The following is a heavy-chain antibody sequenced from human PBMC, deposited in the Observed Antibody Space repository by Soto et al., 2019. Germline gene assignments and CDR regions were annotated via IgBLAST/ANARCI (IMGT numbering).Heavy chain of an antibody. CDR2: ISYDGSNK. Sequence: VQLVESGGGVVQPGRSLRLSCAASGFTFSSYGMHWVRQAPGKGLEWVAVISYDGSNKYYADSVKGRFTISRDNSKNTLYLQMNSLRAEDTAVYYCAKVIGDYVWGSYRYTGYYGMDVWGQGTTVTVSS. J-gene: IGHJ6*02. V-gene: IGHV3-30*18. CDR3: AKVIGDYVWGSYRYTGYYGMDV. CDR1: GFTFSSYG. D-gene: IGHD3-16*02.